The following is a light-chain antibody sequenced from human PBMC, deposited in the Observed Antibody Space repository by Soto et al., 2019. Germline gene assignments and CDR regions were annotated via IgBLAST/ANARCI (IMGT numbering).Light chain of an antibody. V-gene: IGKV1-33*01. J-gene: IGKJ4*02. CDR1: QGISSY. CDR3: QQYDNLPLT. Sequence: IRMTECPCSLSASTGDRVAITFLASQGISSYLAWYQQKPGKAPNLLIYDPPNLATGAPSRFSGSGSGTDFTSTITSLQPEDIATYYCQQYDNLPLTFGGGT. CDR2: DPP.